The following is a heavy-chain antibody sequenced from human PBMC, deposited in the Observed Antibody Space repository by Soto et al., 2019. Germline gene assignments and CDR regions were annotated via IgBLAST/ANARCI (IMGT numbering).Heavy chain of an antibody. CDR1: GGSISSSSYY. Sequence: QLQLQESGPGLVKPSETLSLTCTVSGGSISSSSYYWGWIRQPPGKGLEWIGSIYYSGSTYYNPSLKSRVPISAHPYQDHVSLKLRSVTAADTAVYSCASPLSDYRDCAPGWYFDLWGRGTLVPVYS. V-gene: IGHV4-39*02. D-gene: IGHD4-17*01. J-gene: IGHJ2*01. CDR3: ASPLSDYRDCAPGWYFDL. CDR2: IYYSGST.